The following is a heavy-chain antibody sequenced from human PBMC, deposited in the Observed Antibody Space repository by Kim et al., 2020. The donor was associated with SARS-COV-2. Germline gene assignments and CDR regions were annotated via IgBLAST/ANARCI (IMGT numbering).Heavy chain of an antibody. J-gene: IGHJ4*02. V-gene: IGHV4-59*01. Sequence: SETLSLTCTVSGGSISSYYWSWIRQPPGKGLEWIGYIYYSGSTNYNPSLKSRVTISVDTSKNQFSLKLSSVTAADTAVYYCAREGSWYIIDYWGQGTLVTVSS. CDR3: AREGSWYIIDY. CDR1: GGSISSYY. CDR2: IYYSGST. D-gene: IGHD6-13*01.